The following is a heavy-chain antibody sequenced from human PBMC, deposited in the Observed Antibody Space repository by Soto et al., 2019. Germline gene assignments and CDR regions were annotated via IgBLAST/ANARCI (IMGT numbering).Heavy chain of an antibody. Sequence: TGGSLRLSCAASGFTFSSYEMNWARQAPGKGLEWVSYISSSGSTIYYADSVKGRFTISRDNAKNSLYLQMNSLRAEDTAVYYCARGDIVVVPAAPGRDAADYYYGMDVWGQGTTVTVSS. CDR2: ISSSGSTI. V-gene: IGHV3-48*03. D-gene: IGHD2-2*01. CDR1: GFTFSSYE. J-gene: IGHJ6*02. CDR3: ARGDIVVVPAAPGRDAADYYYGMDV.